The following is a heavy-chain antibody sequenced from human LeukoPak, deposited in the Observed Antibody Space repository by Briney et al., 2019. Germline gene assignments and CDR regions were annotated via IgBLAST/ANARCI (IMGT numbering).Heavy chain of an antibody. CDR2: INPNSGGT. J-gene: IGHJ5*02. Sequence: GASVKVSCKASGYTFTGYYMHWVRQAPGQRLGWVGWINPNSGGTNYAQKFQGRVTMTRDTSISTAYMELSRLRSDDTAVYYCARDVTYSSGWYDWFDPWGQGTLVTVSS. D-gene: IGHD6-19*01. CDR1: GYTFTGYY. V-gene: IGHV1-2*02. CDR3: ARDVTYSSGWYDWFDP.